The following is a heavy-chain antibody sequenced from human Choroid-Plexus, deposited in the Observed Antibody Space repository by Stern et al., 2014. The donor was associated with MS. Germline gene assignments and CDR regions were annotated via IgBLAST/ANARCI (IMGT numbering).Heavy chain of an antibody. CDR2: ISFDGAKT. J-gene: IGHJ4*02. D-gene: IGHD6-19*01. Sequence: VQLVESGGGVVQPGRSLRLSCSPSGFAFRTYGMHWVRQAPGQGLEWEALISFDGAKTYYADSVKGRFTISRDNPKNTLYLQMKSLRGEDTAVYYCARGSDWYPLDYWGQGTLVTVSS. CDR3: ARGSDWYPLDY. CDR1: GFAFRTYG. V-gene: IGHV3-30*03.